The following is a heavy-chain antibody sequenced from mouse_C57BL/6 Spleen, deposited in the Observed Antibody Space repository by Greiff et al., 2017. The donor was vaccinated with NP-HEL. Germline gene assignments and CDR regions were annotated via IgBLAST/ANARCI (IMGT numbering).Heavy chain of an antibody. D-gene: IGHD2-4*01. J-gene: IGHJ3*01. Sequence: VQLQQPGAELVKPGASVKLSCKASGYTFTSYWMHWVKQRPGQGLEWIGMIHPNSGSTNYNEKFKSKATLTVDKSSSTAYMQLSSLTSEDSAVYYCARSEITTEGTLLDWGQGTLVTVSA. V-gene: IGHV1-64*01. CDR3: ARSEITTEGTLLD. CDR1: GYTFTSYW. CDR2: IHPNSGST.